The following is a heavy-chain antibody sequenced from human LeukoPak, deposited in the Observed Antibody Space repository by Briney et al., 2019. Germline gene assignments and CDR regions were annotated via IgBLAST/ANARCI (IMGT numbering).Heavy chain of an antibody. CDR2: IYSTGST. Sequence: SETLSLTCTVSGGSISSYYWSWIRQPAGKGLEWIGRIYSTGSTNYNPSLKSRVTMSVDTSKNQFSLKLSSVTAADTAVYYCAGDYDFWSGYPPLFDYWGQGTLVTVSS. CDR3: AGDYDFWSGYPPLFDY. CDR1: GGSISSYY. V-gene: IGHV4-4*07. D-gene: IGHD3-3*01. J-gene: IGHJ4*02.